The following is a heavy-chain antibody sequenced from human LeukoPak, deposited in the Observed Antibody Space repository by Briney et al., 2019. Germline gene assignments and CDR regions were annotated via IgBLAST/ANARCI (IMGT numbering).Heavy chain of an antibody. CDR2: ISYDGSNK. D-gene: IGHD4-17*01. V-gene: IGHV3-30*18. CDR3: AKVFALRTTVTTLPIFDY. Sequence: TGRSLRLSCAASGFTFSSYGMHWVRQAPGKGLEWVAVISYDGSNKYYADSVKGRFTISRDNSKNTLYLQMNSLRAEDTAVYYCAKVFALRTTVTTLPIFDYWGQGTLVTVSS. J-gene: IGHJ4*02. CDR1: GFTFSSYG.